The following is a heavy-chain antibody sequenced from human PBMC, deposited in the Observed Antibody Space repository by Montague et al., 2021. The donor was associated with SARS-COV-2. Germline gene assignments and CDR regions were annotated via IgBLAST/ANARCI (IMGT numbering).Heavy chain of an antibody. CDR1: GFTVSSNY. D-gene: IGHD3-3*01. Sequence: SLRLSCAASGFTVSSNYMSWVRQAPGKGLEWVSVIYSGGSTYYADSAKGRFTISRDNSKNTLYLQMNSLIAEDTAVYYCARDRLEWSNYYYYYRDVWGKGTTVTVSS. J-gene: IGHJ6*03. V-gene: IGHV3-66*02. CDR2: IYSGGST. CDR3: ARDRLEWSNYYYYYRDV.